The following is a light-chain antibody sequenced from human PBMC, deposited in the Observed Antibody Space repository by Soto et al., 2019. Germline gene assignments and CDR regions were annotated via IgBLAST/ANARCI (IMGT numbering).Light chain of an antibody. Sequence: EIVLTQSPGTLSLSPGERVTISCRASQSVSNNYLAWYQQKPGQAPRLLIYAASNRARGIPDRFGGSGSRTDVTHTVRRLGSEDVSVDYCQQYGSATSTFGQGTKVE. V-gene: IGKV3-20*01. CDR2: AAS. J-gene: IGKJ1*01. CDR3: QQYGSATST. CDR1: QSVSNNY.